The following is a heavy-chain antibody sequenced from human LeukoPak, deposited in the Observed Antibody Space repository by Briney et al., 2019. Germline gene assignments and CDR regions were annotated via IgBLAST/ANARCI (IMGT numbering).Heavy chain of an antibody. CDR3: ARAGDDFWSGYYLDY. CDR1: GFTFSDYY. J-gene: IGHJ4*02. CDR2: ISSSGSTI. D-gene: IGHD3-3*01. V-gene: IGHV3-11*01. Sequence: GGSLRLSCAASGFTFSDYYMSWIRQAPGKELEWVSYISSSGSTIYYADSVKGRFTISRDNAKNSLYLQMNSLRAEDTAVYYCARAGDDFWSGYYLDYWGQGTLVTVSS.